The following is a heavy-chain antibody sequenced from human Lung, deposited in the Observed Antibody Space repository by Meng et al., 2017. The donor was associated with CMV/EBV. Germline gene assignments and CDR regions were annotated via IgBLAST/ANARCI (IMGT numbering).Heavy chain of an antibody. CDR3: ARDWLGEGGLDY. V-gene: IGHV3-21*01. Sequence: GESLKISCAASGFTFSSYSMNWVRQAPGKGLEWVSSLSSSSSYIYYTDSVKGRFTISRDNAKKSLYLQMNSLRTEDTAVYYCARDWLGEGGLDYWGQGTLVXVSS. J-gene: IGHJ4*02. CDR2: LSSSSSYI. D-gene: IGHD3-16*01. CDR1: GFTFSSYS.